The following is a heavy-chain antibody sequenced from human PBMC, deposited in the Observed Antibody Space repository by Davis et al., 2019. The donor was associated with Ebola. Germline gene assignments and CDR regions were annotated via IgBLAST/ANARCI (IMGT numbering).Heavy chain of an antibody. CDR2: IYHSGST. D-gene: IGHD3-9*01. CDR3: ARDGWFYDILTGYSRGAFDI. Sequence: SETLSLTCTVSGYSISSGYYWGWIRQPPGKGLEWIGSIYHSGSTYYNPSLKSRVTISVDTSKNQFSLKLSSVTAADTAVYYCARDGWFYDILTGYSRGAFDIWGQGTMVTVSS. CDR1: GYSISSGYY. J-gene: IGHJ3*02. V-gene: IGHV4-38-2*02.